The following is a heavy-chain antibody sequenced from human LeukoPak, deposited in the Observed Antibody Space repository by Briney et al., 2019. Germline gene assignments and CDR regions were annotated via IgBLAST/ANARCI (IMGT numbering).Heavy chain of an antibody. Sequence: ASVKVSCKASGYTFTSYYMHWVRQAPGQGLEWMGIINPSGGSTSYAQKFQGRVTMTRDTSTSTVYMELSSLRSEDTAVYYCARGYYRDGREIVVVITLDYWGQGTLVTVSP. CDR2: INPSGGST. D-gene: IGHD3-22*01. CDR3: ARGYYRDGREIVVVITLDY. J-gene: IGHJ4*02. V-gene: IGHV1-46*01. CDR1: GYTFTSYY.